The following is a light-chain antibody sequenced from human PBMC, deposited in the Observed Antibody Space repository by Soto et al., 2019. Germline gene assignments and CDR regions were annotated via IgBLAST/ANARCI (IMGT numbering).Light chain of an antibody. J-gene: IGKJ5*01. CDR3: QQYNNWPPIT. CDR2: SAS. Sequence: EVVLTQSPATLSLSPGEAATLSCRASESVASPNLAWYQQKPGQAPRLLFYSASRRATGVPARFSGSGSGTEFTLTISSLQSEDFAVYYCQQYNNWPPITFGQGTRLEIK. V-gene: IGKV3D-15*01. CDR1: ESVASPN.